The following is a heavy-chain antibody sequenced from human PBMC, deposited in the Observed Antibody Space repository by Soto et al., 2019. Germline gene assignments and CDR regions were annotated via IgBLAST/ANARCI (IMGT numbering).Heavy chain of an antibody. CDR1: GYTFTGYY. V-gene: IGHV1-2*02. CDR3: ARVYSYGYGLHY. D-gene: IGHD5-18*01. J-gene: IGHJ4*02. Sequence: ASVKVSCKASGYTFTGYYMHWVRQAPGQGLEWMGWINPNSGGTNYAQKFQGRVTMTRDTSISTAYMELSRLRSDDTAVYYCARVYSYGYGLHYWRQGTLVTVSS. CDR2: INPNSGGT.